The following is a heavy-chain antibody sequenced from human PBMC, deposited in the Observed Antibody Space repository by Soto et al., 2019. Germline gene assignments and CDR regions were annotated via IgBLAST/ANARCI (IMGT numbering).Heavy chain of an antibody. V-gene: IGHV3-23*01. J-gene: IGHJ5*02. Sequence: PGGSLRLSCAASGFTFSSYAMSWVRQAPGKGLEWVSAISGSGGSTYYADSVKGRFTISRDNSKNTLYLQMNILRAEDTAVYYCAKGGVVPAAENWFDPWGQVTLVTVSS. D-gene: IGHD2-2*01. CDR1: GFTFSSYA. CDR2: ISGSGGST. CDR3: AKGGVVPAAENWFDP.